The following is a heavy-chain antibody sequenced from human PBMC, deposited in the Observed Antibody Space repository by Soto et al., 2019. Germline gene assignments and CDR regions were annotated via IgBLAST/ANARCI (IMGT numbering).Heavy chain of an antibody. V-gene: IGHV1-69*01. D-gene: IGHD2-21*01. J-gene: IGHJ4*02. CDR3: AAPGEVVLADRYYFDY. Sequence: QVQLVQSGAEVKKPGSSVKVSCKASGGTFSSYAISWVRQAPGQGLEWMEGIIPIFGTANYAQKFQGRVTITADESTSTAYMELSSLRSEDTAVYYCAAPGEVVLADRYYFDYWGQGTLVTVSS. CDR2: IIPIFGTA. CDR1: GGTFSSYA.